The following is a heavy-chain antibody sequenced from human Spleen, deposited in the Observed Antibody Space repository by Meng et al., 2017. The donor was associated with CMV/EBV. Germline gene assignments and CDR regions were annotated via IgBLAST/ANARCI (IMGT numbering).Heavy chain of an antibody. Sequence: TFTSYGITWGRQAPGQGLEWMGWISPYNAYAKYAQKIQGRVTMTTDTSTSTAYMELRSLRSDDTAVYYCARVYYYDSSAYYLNWFDPWGQGTLVTVSS. CDR1: TFTSYG. D-gene: IGHD3-22*01. CDR3: ARVYYYDSSAYYLNWFDP. CDR2: ISPYNAYA. V-gene: IGHV1-18*01. J-gene: IGHJ5*02.